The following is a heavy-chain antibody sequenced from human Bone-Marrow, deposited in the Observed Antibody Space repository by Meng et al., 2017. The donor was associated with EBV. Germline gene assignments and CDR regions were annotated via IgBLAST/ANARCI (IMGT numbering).Heavy chain of an antibody. V-gene: IGHV4-30-4*01. D-gene: IGHD4-17*01. CDR3: ARTYTVTTGWFDP. J-gene: IGHJ5*02. Sequence: VKPAHTLVRSCSSSRASISMGAYFWSWIRQPPGKGLESIGYIYYSGSTYYNPSLKSRVTISVDTSKNHFSLKLSSVTAADTAVYYCARTYTVTTGWFDPWGQGTLVTVSS. CDR1: RASISMGAYF. CDR2: IYYSGST.